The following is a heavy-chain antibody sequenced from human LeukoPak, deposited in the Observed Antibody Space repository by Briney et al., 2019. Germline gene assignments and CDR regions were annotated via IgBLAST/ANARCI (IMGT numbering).Heavy chain of an antibody. CDR3: AKDAGGYYYYYMGV. J-gene: IGHJ6*03. CDR1: GFIFDDYA. D-gene: IGHD1-26*01. Sequence: GRSLRLSCAASGFIFDDYAMHWVREAPGKGLEWVSGISWNSNTIGYADSVKGRFTISRDNAKNSLYLQMNSLRPEDTALYYCAKDAGGYYYYYMGVWGKGTTVTISS. CDR2: ISWNSNTI. V-gene: IGHV3-9*01.